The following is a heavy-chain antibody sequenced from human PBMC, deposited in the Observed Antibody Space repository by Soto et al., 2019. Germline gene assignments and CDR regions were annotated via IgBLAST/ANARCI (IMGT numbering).Heavy chain of an antibody. V-gene: IGHV4-30-4*01. CDR2: IYDGGRT. CDR3: ARGPSGDKVDS. Sequence: QVQLQESGPGLVKPSQTLSLTCTVSGGSIRTVDYWWSRIRQSPDMGLEWIGHIYDGGRTYNNPSLESRVTMSVDTSKSQLSLTLSSVSAADTAVYYCARGPSGDKVDSWGQGTLVTVSS. J-gene: IGHJ4*02. D-gene: IGHD7-27*01. CDR1: GGSIRTVDYW.